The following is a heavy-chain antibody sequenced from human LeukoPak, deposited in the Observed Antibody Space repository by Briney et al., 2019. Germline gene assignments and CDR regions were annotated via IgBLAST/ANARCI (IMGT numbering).Heavy chain of an antibody. CDR2: LYHSGST. V-gene: IGHV4-38-2*02. J-gene: IGHJ5*02. D-gene: IGHD3-3*02. CDR1: GHSISSAYY. Sequence: PQTMSPVSTLAGHSISSAYYWACTRQPKGKGLEWIGTLYHSGSTDYAPSLKSRATISVDTGFPRPQTSNNQFSLNLTSVTAADTAVYYWATISAGGFVPWGQGTLVTVSS. CDR3: ATISAGGFVP.